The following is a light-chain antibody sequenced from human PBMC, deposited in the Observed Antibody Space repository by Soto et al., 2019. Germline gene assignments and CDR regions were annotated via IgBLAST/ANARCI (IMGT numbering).Light chain of an antibody. J-gene: IGKJ5*01. CDR3: QQYGNSPIT. Sequence: VVLTQSPGTLSLSPGERASLSFRASQSISSNYLAWFQQKPGQAPRLLISTASSRATGIPDRFSGSGSGTDFTLTITRLEPEDFAVYSCQQYGNSPITFGQGTRLEIK. V-gene: IGKV3-20*01. CDR2: TAS. CDR1: QSISSNY.